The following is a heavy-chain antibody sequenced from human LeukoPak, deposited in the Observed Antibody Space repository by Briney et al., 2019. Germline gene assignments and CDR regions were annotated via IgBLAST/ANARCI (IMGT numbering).Heavy chain of an antibody. CDR1: GYTFTSYD. CDR3: ARDQPYGTGHYMTS. CDR2: MNPNSGNT. V-gene: IGHV1-8*01. Sequence: RGASVKVSCKASGYTFTSYDINWVRQATGQGLEWMGWMNPNSGNTGYAQKFQGRVTMTRNTSISTAYMELSSLRFEDTAVYTCARDQPYGTGHYMTSWGQGTLVTVSS. J-gene: IGHJ4*02. D-gene: IGHD3-3*01.